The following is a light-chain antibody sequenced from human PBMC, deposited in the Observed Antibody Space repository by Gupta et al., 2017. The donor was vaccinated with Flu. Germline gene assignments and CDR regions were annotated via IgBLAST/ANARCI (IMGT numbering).Light chain of an antibody. J-gene: IGLJ3*02. Sequence: QLVLTQPPSASASLGASVKLTCTLSSGRSNYAIAWHQQQPEKGPRYLMVLNSDGSHSKGDGIPDRFSGASSGAERYLTISSLQSEDDAYYYCQTWGTGFRVFGGGTKMTVL. V-gene: IGLV4-69*01. CDR1: SGRSNYA. CDR2: LNSDGSH. CDR3: QTWGTGFRV.